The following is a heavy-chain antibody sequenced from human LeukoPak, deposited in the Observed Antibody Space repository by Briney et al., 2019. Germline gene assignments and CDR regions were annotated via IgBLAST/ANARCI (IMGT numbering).Heavy chain of an antibody. CDR1: GGSFSGYY. CDR2: INHSGST. V-gene: IGHV4-34*01. J-gene: IGHJ4*02. D-gene: IGHD6-13*01. CDR3: ARGXIAAAVHPFDY. Sequence: SGTLSLTCAVYGGSFSGYYWSWIRQPPGKGLEWIGEINHSGSTNYNPSLKSRVTISVDTSKNQFSLKLSSVTAADTAVYYCARGXIAAAVHPFDYWGQGTLVTVSS.